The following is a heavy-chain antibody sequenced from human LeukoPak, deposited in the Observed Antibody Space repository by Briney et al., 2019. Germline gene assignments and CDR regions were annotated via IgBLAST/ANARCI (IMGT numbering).Heavy chain of an antibody. Sequence: ASVKVSCKASGYTFTGYYMHWVRQAPGQGLEWMGWINPNSGGTSYAQKFQGWVTMTRDTSISTAYMELSRLRSDDTAVYYCARIGAPYYDSSGSDAFDIWGQGTMVTVSS. D-gene: IGHD3-22*01. CDR3: ARIGAPYYDSSGSDAFDI. V-gene: IGHV1-2*04. CDR1: GYTFTGYY. CDR2: INPNSGGT. J-gene: IGHJ3*02.